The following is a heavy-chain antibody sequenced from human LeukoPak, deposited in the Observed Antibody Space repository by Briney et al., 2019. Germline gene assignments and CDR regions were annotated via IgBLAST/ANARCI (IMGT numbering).Heavy chain of an antibody. D-gene: IGHD2-15*01. V-gene: IGHV4-30-4*08. J-gene: IGHJ6*02. CDR3: ARGGTWSGSYYYYGMDV. CDR1: GGSISSGGYY. Sequence: SSETLSLTCTVSGGSISSGGYYWSWIRQHPGKGLEWIGYIYYSGSTHYNPSLKSRVIISVDMSKNQFALKLSSMTAADTAVYYCARGGTWSGSYYYYGMDVWGQGTTVTVS. CDR2: IYYSGST.